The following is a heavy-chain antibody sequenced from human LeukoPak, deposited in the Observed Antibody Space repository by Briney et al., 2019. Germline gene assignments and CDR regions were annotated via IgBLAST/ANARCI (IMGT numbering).Heavy chain of an antibody. V-gene: IGHV1-2*02. CDR2: INPNSGGT. Sequence: ASVKVSCKASGYTFTGYYMHWVRQAPGQGLEWMGWINPNSGGTNYAQKFQGRVTMTRDTSISTAYMELSRLRSDDTAVYYCARERVGDDILTGYYSRYYYGMDVWGQGTTVTVSS. J-gene: IGHJ6*02. CDR1: GYTFTGYY. D-gene: IGHD3-9*01. CDR3: ARERVGDDILTGYYSRYYYGMDV.